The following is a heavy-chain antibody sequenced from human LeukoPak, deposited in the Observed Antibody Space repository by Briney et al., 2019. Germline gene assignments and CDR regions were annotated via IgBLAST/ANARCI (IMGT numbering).Heavy chain of an antibody. Sequence: EASVKVSCKASGGTFSSYAISWVRQAPGQGLEWMGGIIPIFGTANYAQKFQGRVTITADESTSTAYMELSSLRSEDTAVYYCAGTIFGVVISYYGMDVWGQGTTVTVSS. CDR2: IIPIFGTA. CDR3: AGTIFGVVISYYGMDV. J-gene: IGHJ6*02. D-gene: IGHD3-3*01. V-gene: IGHV1-69*13. CDR1: GGTFSSYA.